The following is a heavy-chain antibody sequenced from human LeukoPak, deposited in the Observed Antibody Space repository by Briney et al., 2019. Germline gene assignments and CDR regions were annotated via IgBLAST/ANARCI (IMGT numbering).Heavy chain of an antibody. D-gene: IGHD2-21*02. J-gene: IGHJ3*02. V-gene: IGHV1-46*01. CDR2: IVPSSGGT. CDR3: ARGMGTGDPDAFDI. Sequence: GASVKVSCKASGYTFTNYYMHWVRQAPGQGLEWMGMIVPSSGGTAYAQKFQGKFTMTRDTSTSTVYMELNSLTSDDTAVYYCARGMGTGDPDAFDIWGQGTMVTVSS. CDR1: GYTFTNYY.